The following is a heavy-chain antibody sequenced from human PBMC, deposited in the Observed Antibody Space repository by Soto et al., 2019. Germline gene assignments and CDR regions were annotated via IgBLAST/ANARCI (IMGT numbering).Heavy chain of an antibody. D-gene: IGHD1-26*01. J-gene: IGHJ4*02. V-gene: IGHV3-48*02. CDR2: ISGGSDII. CDR3: ARGGGSYRN. CDR1: GLTFSSYS. Sequence: PGGSLRLSCAVSGLTFSSYSFNWVRQTPGKGLEWISHISGGSDIIYYADSVKGRFTISRDNAKNALFLQMNSLRDDDTALYYCARGGGSYRNRGQGTLVTVSS.